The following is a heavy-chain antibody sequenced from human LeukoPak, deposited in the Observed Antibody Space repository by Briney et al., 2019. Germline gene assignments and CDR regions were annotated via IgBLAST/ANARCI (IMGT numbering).Heavy chain of an antibody. D-gene: IGHD2-15*01. Sequence: SETLSLTCTVSGGSISSYYWSWIRQPPGRRLEWIGYIYYSGSTYYNPSLKSRVTISVDTSKNQFSLKLSSVTAADTAVYYCARKIGYCSGGSCRRGYYYYGMDVWGQGTTVTASS. CDR2: IYYSGST. CDR3: ARKIGYCSGGSCRRGYYYYGMDV. CDR1: GGSISSYY. J-gene: IGHJ6*02. V-gene: IGHV4-59*04.